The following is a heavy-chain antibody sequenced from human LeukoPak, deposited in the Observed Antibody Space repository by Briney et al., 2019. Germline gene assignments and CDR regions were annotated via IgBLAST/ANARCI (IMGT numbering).Heavy chain of an antibody. CDR1: GYTFTSYD. D-gene: IGHD3-10*01. Sequence: ASVKVSCKASGYTFTSYDINWVRQATGQGLEWMGWMNPNSGNTGYAQKFQGRVTMTRNTSISTAYMELRSLRSEDTAVYYCAREVVRGVLYYFDYWGQGTLVTVSS. J-gene: IGHJ4*02. CDR3: AREVVRGVLYYFDY. CDR2: MNPNSGNT. V-gene: IGHV1-8*01.